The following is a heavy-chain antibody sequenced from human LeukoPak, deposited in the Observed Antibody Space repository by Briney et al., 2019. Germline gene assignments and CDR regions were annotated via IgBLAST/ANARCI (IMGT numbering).Heavy chain of an antibody. Sequence: GGSLRLSCAASGFTFDDYAMHWVRQAPGKGLEWVSGISWNSGSMGYGDSVKGRFTISRDNARNSLYLQMNSLRAEDTALYYCTRGVGATGFDYWGQGTLVTVSS. V-gene: IGHV3-9*01. CDR3: TRGVGATGFDY. J-gene: IGHJ4*02. CDR1: GFTFDDYA. D-gene: IGHD1-26*01. CDR2: ISWNSGSM.